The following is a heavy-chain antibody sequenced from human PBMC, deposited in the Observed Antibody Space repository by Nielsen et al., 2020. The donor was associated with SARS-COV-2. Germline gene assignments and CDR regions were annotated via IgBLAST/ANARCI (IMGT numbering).Heavy chain of an antibody. J-gene: IGHJ5*02. V-gene: IGHV1-2*04. Sequence: ASVKVSCKASGYTFTGYYMHWVRQAPGQGLEWMGWINPNSGGTNYAQKFQGWVTMTRDTSISTAYMELSRLRSDDTAVYYCARGERYCSSTSCYYGSLFDPWGQGTLVTVSS. D-gene: IGHD2-2*01. CDR3: ARGERYCSSTSCYYGSLFDP. CDR1: GYTFTGYY. CDR2: INPNSGGT.